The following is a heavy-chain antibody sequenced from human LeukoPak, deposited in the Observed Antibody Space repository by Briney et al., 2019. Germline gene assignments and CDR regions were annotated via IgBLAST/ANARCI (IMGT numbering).Heavy chain of an antibody. V-gene: IGHV3-48*02. CDR1: GFTFSTYS. J-gene: IGHJ3*02. CDR3: ARAKSYYDGFDM. D-gene: IGHD2/OR15-2a*01. Sequence: PGGSLRLSCAASGFTFSTYSINWVRQAPGKGLEWVSYVSSSGNTIYDADFVKGRFTISRDNARNSLYLQMNSLRDDDTAVYYCARAKSYYDGFDMWGQGIMVTVSS. CDR2: VSSSGNTI.